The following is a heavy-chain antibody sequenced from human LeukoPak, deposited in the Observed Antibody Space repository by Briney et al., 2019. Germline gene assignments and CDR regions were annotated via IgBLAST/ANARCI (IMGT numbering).Heavy chain of an antibody. Sequence: SVKVSCKASGGTFSSYAISWVRQAPGQGLEWMGGIIPIFGTANYAQKFQGRVTITADESTSTAYMELSSLRSEDTAVYYCARDSYYGSGSYYNWGQGTLVTVSS. D-gene: IGHD3-10*01. J-gene: IGHJ4*02. V-gene: IGHV1-69*01. CDR1: GGTFSSYA. CDR3: ARDSYYGSGSYYN. CDR2: IIPIFGTA.